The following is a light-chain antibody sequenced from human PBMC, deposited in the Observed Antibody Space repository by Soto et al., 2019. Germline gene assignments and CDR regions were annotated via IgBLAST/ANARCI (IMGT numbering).Light chain of an antibody. J-gene: IGLJ1*01. CDR1: TNDVGGYNY. V-gene: IGLV2-14*01. Sequence: QSVLTQPASVSGSPGQSITISCTGTTNDVGGYNYVSWYQQHPGKAPKLLIFEVSSRPSGVSNRFSGSKSGNTASLTISALQAEDEADYFCNSYTSSTSLHYVFGTGTKVTV. CDR2: EVS. CDR3: NSYTSSTSLHYV.